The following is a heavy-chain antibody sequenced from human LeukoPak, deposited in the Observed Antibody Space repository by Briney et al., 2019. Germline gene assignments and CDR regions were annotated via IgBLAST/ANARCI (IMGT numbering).Heavy chain of an antibody. J-gene: IGHJ5*02. CDR2: IKQDESEK. CDR3: AGDTHSSSWYDH. V-gene: IGHV3-7*01. D-gene: IGHD6-13*01. Sequence: PGGSLRLSCAASGFTFSSYWMSRVRQAPGKGLEWVANIKQDESEKYYVDSVKGRFTISRDNAKNSLYLQMNSLRAEDTAVYYCAGDTHSSSWYDHWGQGTLVTVSS. CDR1: GFTFSSYW.